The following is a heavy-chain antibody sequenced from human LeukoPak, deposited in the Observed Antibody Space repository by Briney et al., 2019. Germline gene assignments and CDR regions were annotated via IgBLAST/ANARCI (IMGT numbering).Heavy chain of an antibody. D-gene: IGHD3-3*01. V-gene: IGHV1-18*01. CDR3: AGDVARSYNDFWSDLALCDY. CDR2: ISAYNGNT. CDR1: GYTFTSYG. Sequence: ASVKVSCKASGYTFTSYGISWVRQALGQGPEWMGWISAYNGNTKYVQKFQGRVTMTTDTSTSTAYMELRSLRSDDTAVYYCAGDVARSYNDFWSDLALCDYWGKGTLVTVSS. J-gene: IGHJ4*02.